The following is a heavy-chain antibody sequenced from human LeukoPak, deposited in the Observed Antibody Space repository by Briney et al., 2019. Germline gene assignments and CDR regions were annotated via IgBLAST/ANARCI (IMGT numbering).Heavy chain of an antibody. V-gene: IGHV4-30-4*01. CDR1: GGSISSGDYY. CDR3: ARGRVYCSGGSCRNWFDP. CDR2: IYYSGST. Sequence: SETLSLTCTVSGGSISSGDYYWSWIRQPPGKGLEWIGYIYYSGSTYYNPSLKSRVTISVDTSENQFPLKLSSVTAADTAVYYCARGRVYCSGGSCRNWFDPWGQGTLVTVSS. J-gene: IGHJ5*02. D-gene: IGHD2-15*01.